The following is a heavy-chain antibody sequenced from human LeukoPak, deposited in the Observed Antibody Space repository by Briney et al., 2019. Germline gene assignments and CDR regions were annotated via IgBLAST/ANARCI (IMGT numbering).Heavy chain of an antibody. D-gene: IGHD3-3*01. CDR1: GGTFSSYA. CDR3: ARAGGNYDFWSGYYLDY. Sequence: SVKVSRKASGGTFSSYAISRVRQAPGQGLEWMGRIIPIFGTANYAQKFQGRVTITTDESTSTAYMELSSLRSEDTAVYYCARAGGNYDFWSGYYLDYWGQGTLVTVSS. J-gene: IGHJ4*02. CDR2: IIPIFGTA. V-gene: IGHV1-69*05.